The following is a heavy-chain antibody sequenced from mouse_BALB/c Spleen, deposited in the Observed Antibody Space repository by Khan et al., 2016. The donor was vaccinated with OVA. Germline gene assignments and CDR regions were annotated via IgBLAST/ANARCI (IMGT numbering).Heavy chain of an antibody. V-gene: IGHV3-2*02. CDR1: GYSITSDYA. CDR3: AMGCTY. CDR2: ITYSGST. J-gene: IGHJ3*01. D-gene: IGHD2-3*01. Sequence: EVQLQESGPGLVKPSQSLSLTCTVTGYSITSDYAWNWVRQFPGNKLEWMGSITYSGSTSYNPSLKSRISITRDTSKNQFFLKLNFVTTEDTDTYYCAMGCTYWGQGTLVTVSA.